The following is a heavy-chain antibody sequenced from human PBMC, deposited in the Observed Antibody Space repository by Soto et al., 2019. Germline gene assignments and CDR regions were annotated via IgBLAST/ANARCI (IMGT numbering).Heavy chain of an antibody. Sequence: GYTFTSYYMHWVRQAPGQGLEWMGIINPSGGSTSYAQKFQGRVTMTRDTSTSTVYMELSSLRSEDTAVYYCARDRRHLKHIVVVTAIPLIPNSYYYYGMDVWGQGTTVTVSS. CDR1: GYTFTSYY. D-gene: IGHD2-21*02. CDR2: INPSGGST. V-gene: IGHV1-46*01. J-gene: IGHJ6*02. CDR3: ARDRRHLKHIVVVTAIPLIPNSYYYYGMDV.